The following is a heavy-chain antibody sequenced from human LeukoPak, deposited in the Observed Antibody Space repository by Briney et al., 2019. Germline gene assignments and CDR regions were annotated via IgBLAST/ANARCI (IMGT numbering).Heavy chain of an antibody. CDR3: ARVTYYYDSSGYYFDY. CDR1: GGSISSSSYY. Sequence: SETLSLTCTVSGGSISSSSYYWGWIRQPPGKGLEWMGSIYYSGSTYYNPSLKSRVTISVDTSKNQFSLKLSSVTAADTAVYYCARVTYYYDSSGYYFDYWGQGTLVTVSS. D-gene: IGHD3-22*01. J-gene: IGHJ4*02. CDR2: IYYSGST. V-gene: IGHV4-39*01.